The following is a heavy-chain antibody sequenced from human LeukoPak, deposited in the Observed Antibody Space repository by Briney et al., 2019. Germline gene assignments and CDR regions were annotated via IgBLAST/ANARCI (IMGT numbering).Heavy chain of an antibody. CDR1: GFTFSSYA. CDR2: IRDSGSST. J-gene: IGHJ4*02. Sequence: GGSLRLSCAASGFTFSSYAMSWVRQAPGKGLEWVSAIRDSGSSTHYADSVKGRFTTSRDNSKNTLFLQMNSLRAEDTAIYYCAKYGPQDSGSSHFDYWGQGTLVTVSS. V-gene: IGHV3-23*01. D-gene: IGHD1-26*01. CDR3: AKYGPQDSGSSHFDY.